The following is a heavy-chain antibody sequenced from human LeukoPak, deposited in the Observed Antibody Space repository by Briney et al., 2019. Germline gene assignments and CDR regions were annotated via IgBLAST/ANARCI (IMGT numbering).Heavy chain of an antibody. V-gene: IGHV3-7*01. CDR2: IHPEGNEK. Sequence: GGSLRLSCAVSGFSFSNFWMSWVRQAPGRGLEWVANIHPEGNEKYHVESVKGRFTISRDNTKNLLFLQMNGLRAEDTAVYYCARGYCSSTSCYPTSPFDPWGQGTLVTVSS. CDR3: ARGYCSSTSCYPTSPFDP. CDR1: GFSFSNFW. D-gene: IGHD2-2*01. J-gene: IGHJ5*02.